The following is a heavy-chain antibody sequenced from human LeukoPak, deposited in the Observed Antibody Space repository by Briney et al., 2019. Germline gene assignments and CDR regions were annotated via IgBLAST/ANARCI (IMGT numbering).Heavy chain of an antibody. CDR1: GFTFSSYA. J-gene: IGHJ4*02. V-gene: IGHV3-23*01. Sequence: PGGSLRLSCAASGFTFSSYAMSWVRQAPGKGLEWVSAISGSGGSTYYADSVKGRFTISRDNAKNSLYLQMNSLRAEDTAVYYCARDAEAAAGFFDYWGQGTLVTVSS. CDR2: ISGSGGST. D-gene: IGHD6-13*01. CDR3: ARDAEAAAGFFDY.